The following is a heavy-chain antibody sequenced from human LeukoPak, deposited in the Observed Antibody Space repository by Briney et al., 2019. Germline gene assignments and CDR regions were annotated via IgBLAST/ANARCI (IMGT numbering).Heavy chain of an antibody. CDR2: IYSGGST. V-gene: IGHV3-53*01. Sequence: GGSLRLSCAASGFTVSSNYMSWVRQAPGKGLEWVSVIYSGGSTYYADSVKGRFTISRDNAKNSLFLQTSSLRAEDTAVYYCARDIPGAMSALDIWGQGTMVTVSS. J-gene: IGHJ3*02. CDR3: ARDIPGAMSALDI. D-gene: IGHD2-2*01. CDR1: GFTVSSNY.